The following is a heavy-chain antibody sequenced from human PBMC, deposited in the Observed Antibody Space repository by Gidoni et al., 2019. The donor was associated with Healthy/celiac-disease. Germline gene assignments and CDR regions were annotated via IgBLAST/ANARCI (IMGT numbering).Heavy chain of an antibody. CDR3: ARAITLHYYDQPLHDAFDI. CDR1: GFTFSSDI. CDR2: ISSSSSYI. V-gene: IGHV3-21*01. J-gene: IGHJ3*02. Sequence: EVQLVESGGGLVKPGGSLRLSCAASGFTFSSDIMNWVRQAPGKGLEWVSSISSSSSYISYADSVKGRFTISRDNAKNSLYLQMNSLRAEDTAVYYCARAITLHYYDQPLHDAFDIWGQGTMVTVSS. D-gene: IGHD3-22*01.